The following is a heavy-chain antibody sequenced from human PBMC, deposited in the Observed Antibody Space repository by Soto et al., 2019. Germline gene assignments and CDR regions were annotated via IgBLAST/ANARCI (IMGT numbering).Heavy chain of an antibody. CDR1: GGSISSYY. Sequence: SDTLSLTCTVSGGSISSYYWSWIRQPPGKGLEWIGYIYYSGSTNYNPSLKSRVTISVDTSKNQFSLKLSSVTAADTAVYYCASGAAIGIYYYGMDVWGQGTTVTVS. CDR2: IYYSGST. D-gene: IGHD2-2*02. CDR3: ASGAAIGIYYYGMDV. J-gene: IGHJ6*02. V-gene: IGHV4-59*01.